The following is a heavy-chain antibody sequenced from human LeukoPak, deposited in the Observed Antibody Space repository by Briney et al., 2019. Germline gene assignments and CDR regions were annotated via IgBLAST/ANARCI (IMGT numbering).Heavy chain of an antibody. Sequence: ASVKVSCKASGYTFTGYYMHWVRQAPGQGLEWMGWINPNSGGTNYAQKFQGRVTMTRDTSISTAYMELSRLRSDDTAVYYCARVPDYYDSSGYYQDYWGQGTLVTVSS. CDR1: GYTFTGYY. V-gene: IGHV1-2*02. D-gene: IGHD3-22*01. CDR3: ARVPDYYDSSGYYQDY. J-gene: IGHJ4*02. CDR2: INPNSGGT.